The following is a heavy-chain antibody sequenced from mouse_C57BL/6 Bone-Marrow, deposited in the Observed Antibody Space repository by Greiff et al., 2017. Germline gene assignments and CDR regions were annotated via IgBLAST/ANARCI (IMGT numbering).Heavy chain of an antibody. CDR1: GYTFTSYW. CDR2: IDPNSGGT. CDR3: ARGGITTVVATDY. D-gene: IGHD1-1*01. V-gene: IGHV1-72*01. Sequence: VQLQQSGAELVKPGASVKLSCKASGYTFTSYWMHWVKQRPGRGLEWIGRIDPNSGGTKYNEKFKSKATLTVDKPSSTAYMQLSSLTSEDPAVYYCARGGITTVVATDYWGQGTTLTVSS. J-gene: IGHJ2*01.